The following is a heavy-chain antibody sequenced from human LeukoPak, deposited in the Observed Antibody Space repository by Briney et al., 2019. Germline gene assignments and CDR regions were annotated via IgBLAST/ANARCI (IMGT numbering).Heavy chain of an antibody. J-gene: IGHJ4*02. D-gene: IGHD2-2*01. CDR2: IIPIFGTA. CDR3: ASGTTDIVVVPATLRNYYFDY. CDR1: GGTFSSYA. V-gene: IGHV1-69*13. Sequence: ASVKVSCKASGGTFSSYAISWVRQAPGQGLEWMGGIIPIFGTANYAQKFQGRGTITADESTSTAYMELSSLRSEDTAVYYCASGTTDIVVVPATLRNYYFDYWGQGTLVTVSS.